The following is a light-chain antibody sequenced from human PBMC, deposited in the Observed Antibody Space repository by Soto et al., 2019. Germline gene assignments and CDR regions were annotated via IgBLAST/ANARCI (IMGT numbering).Light chain of an antibody. V-gene: IGLV2-14*01. Sequence: QSALTQPASVSGSPGQSITISCTGTSSDVGGYSYVSWYQQHPGKAPKLMIYEVSNRPSGVSNRFSGSKSGNTASLTIYGLQAEYEADYYCSSYASSTTLLFGGGTELTVL. CDR1: SSDVGGYSY. J-gene: IGLJ3*02. CDR2: EVS. CDR3: SSYASSTTLL.